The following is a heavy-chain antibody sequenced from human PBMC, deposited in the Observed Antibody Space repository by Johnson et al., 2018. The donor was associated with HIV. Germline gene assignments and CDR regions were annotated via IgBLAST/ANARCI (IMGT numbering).Heavy chain of an antibody. J-gene: IGHJ3*02. CDR3: AREDTPFGSPHEGDAFDI. CDR1: GFPFSDDY. D-gene: IGHD3-16*01. V-gene: IGHV3-11*04. Sequence: VQLVESGGGLVTPGGSLRLSCAASGFPFSDDYMSWIRQAPGKGLGGGSYIRSSGRTIYYADSVKGRFTNARDNAKNSLCLQMNSLRAEDTAVYYCAREDTPFGSPHEGDAFDIWCQGTMVTVSS. CDR2: IRSSGRTI.